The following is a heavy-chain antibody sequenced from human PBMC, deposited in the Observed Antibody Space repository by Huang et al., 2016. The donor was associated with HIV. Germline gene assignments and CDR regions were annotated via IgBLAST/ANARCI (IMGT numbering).Heavy chain of an antibody. Sequence: QVQLVESGGGLVQPGRSLRLSCAASGFTFTNYAVHWVRQAPGKGRGWGAFRSYDGRKKFYADSGKGRFTISRDNSKSTLYLLMNSLRVDDTALYYCARSAVPGDGDWFDPWGQGTLVTVSS. D-gene: IGHD6-19*01. CDR2: RSYDGRKK. J-gene: IGHJ5*02. CDR3: ARSAVPGDGDWFDP. V-gene: IGHV3-30*04. CDR1: GFTFTNYA.